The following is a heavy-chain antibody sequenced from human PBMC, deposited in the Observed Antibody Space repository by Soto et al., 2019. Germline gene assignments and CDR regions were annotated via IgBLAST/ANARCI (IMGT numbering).Heavy chain of an antibody. V-gene: IGHV2-5*02. D-gene: IGHD6-13*01. CDR2: IYWDDDK. J-gene: IGHJ1*01. Sequence: QITLKESGPPLVKPTQTLTLTCTFSGFSLSTSGVGVGWIRQPPGKALEWLALIYWDDDKRYSPSLRKRLTVMQLTXXNQVVLTMTNMDPVDTATYYCAHRRPAPGTWYFHHWGQGTLVTVSS. CDR3: AHRRPAPGTWYFHH. CDR1: GFSLSTSGVG.